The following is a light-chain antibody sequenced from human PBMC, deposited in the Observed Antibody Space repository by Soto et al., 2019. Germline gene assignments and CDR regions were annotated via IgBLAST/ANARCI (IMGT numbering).Light chain of an antibody. V-gene: IGKV1-39*01. J-gene: IGKJ1*01. CDR2: SAS. Sequence: DIQMTQSPSSLSASVGDRVTITCRASQYIGTYLNWYQLKPGKAPKLLMSSASRLRSGVPSTFSGRGSGTDFTLTISRLQPGDFATYYCQQSFTIPWTFGQGTRVEIK. CDR3: QQSFTIPWT. CDR1: QYIGTY.